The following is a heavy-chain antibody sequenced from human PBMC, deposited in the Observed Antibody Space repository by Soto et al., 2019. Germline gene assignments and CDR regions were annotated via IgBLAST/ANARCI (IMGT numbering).Heavy chain of an antibody. CDR2: ILWKDDK. D-gene: IGHD3-3*01. Sequence: ITLKESGPTVLKPTQTLTLTCTFSGFSFRSSNEVVGWIRQPPGKPLEWLARILWKDDKRYCPSLKSRLTIPKDTAKGLVVRTMTDMGPVDSATYYCALGILTRSGYVDDFDFWGPGSGVTVSS. V-gene: IGHV2-5*01. CDR3: ALGILTRSGYVDDFDF. J-gene: IGHJ4*02. CDR1: GFSFRSSNEV.